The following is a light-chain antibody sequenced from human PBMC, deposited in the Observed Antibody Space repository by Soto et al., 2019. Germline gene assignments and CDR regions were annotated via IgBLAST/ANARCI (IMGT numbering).Light chain of an antibody. CDR1: SSDVGNYNL. V-gene: IGLV2-23*01. Sequence: QSVLTQPASVSGSPGQSITISCTGTSSDVGNYNLVSWYQQHPGKAPKLMIFEGSKRPSGVSNRFSASKSGNMASLTISGLQAEDEADYYCSSYAGSTTYVVFGGGTKVTVL. J-gene: IGLJ2*01. CDR3: SSYAGSTTYVV. CDR2: EGS.